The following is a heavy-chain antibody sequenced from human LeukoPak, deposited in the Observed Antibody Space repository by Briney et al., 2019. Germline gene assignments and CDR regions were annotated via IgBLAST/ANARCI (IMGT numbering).Heavy chain of an antibody. V-gene: IGHV4-39*07. Sequence: PSETLSLTCTVSGGSISSSSYSWGWIRQPPGKGLEWIGSIYYSGSTYYNPSLKSRVTISVDTSKNQFSLKLSSVTAADTAVYYCARLRVYYGSGSRPFDYWGQGTLVTVSS. J-gene: IGHJ4*02. CDR3: ARLRVYYGSGSRPFDY. CDR2: IYYSGST. D-gene: IGHD3-10*01. CDR1: GGSISSSSYS.